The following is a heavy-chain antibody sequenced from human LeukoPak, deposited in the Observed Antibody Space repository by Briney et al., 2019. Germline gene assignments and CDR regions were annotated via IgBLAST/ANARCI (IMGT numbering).Heavy chain of an antibody. J-gene: IGHJ4*02. CDR2: ISSSSIYT. V-gene: IGHV3-21*05. Sequence: PGGSLRLSCAASGFTFSSYPMNWVRQAPGKGLEWVSYISSSSIYTNYADSVKGRFTISRDNAKNSPYLQMNSLRAEDTAVYYCARDREYYFDSWGQGTLVTVSS. CDR3: ARDREYYFDS. CDR1: GFTFSSYP.